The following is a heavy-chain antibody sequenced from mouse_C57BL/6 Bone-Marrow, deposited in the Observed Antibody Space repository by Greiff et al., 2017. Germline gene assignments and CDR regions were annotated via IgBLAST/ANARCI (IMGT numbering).Heavy chain of an antibody. CDR1: GYTFTSYW. CDR3: ARCPVTTVVATGFDY. J-gene: IGHJ2*01. CDR2: IDPNSGGT. Sequence: VQLQQPGAELVKPGASVKLSCKASGYTFTSYWMHWVKQRPGRGLEWIGRIDPNSGGTKYNEKFKSKATLTVDKPSSTAYMQLSSLTSEDSAVYYCARCPVTTVVATGFDYWGQGTTLTVSS. V-gene: IGHV1-72*01. D-gene: IGHD1-1*01.